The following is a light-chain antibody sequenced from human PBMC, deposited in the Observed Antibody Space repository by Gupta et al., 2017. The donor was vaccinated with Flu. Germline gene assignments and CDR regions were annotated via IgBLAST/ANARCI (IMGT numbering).Light chain of an antibody. Sequence: ISCRSSQSLVDSDGNTVLHWFQQRPGQAPRRLIYLVSHRESGVPDRFSGSGSGTEFTLKISRVEAEDVGIYFCMQGAHWPWAFGQGTKVEI. CDR2: LVS. V-gene: IGKV2-30*01. CDR3: MQGAHWPWA. CDR1: QSLVDSDGNTV. J-gene: IGKJ1*01.